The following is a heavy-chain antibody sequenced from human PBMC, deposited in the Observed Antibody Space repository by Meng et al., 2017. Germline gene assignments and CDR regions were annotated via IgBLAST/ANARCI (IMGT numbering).Heavy chain of an antibody. CDR1: GFTFSSYA. V-gene: IGHV3-23*01. CDR3: AKHSGYDLGY. Sequence: GESLKISCAASGFTFSSYAMSWVRQAPGKGLEWVSAISGSGGSTYYADSVKGWFTISRDNSKNTLYLQMNSLRAEDTAVYYCAKHSGYDLGYWGQGTLVTVSS. D-gene: IGHD5-12*01. J-gene: IGHJ4*02. CDR2: ISGSGGST.